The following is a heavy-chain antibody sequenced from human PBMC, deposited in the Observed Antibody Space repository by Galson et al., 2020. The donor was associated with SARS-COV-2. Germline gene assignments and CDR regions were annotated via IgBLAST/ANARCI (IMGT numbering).Heavy chain of an antibody. CDR1: GYTFTGHY. J-gene: IGHJ4*02. CDR3: ARDDLGNDY. D-gene: IGHD1-1*01. CDR2: INPNSGGT. Sequence: ASAKVSCKAPGYTFTGHYLHWVRQAPGQGLEWMGWINPNSGGTSYAQKFQGRVTMTRDTSISTAYMELSSLRSDDTAFYYCARDDLGNDYWGQGTLVTVSS. V-gene: IGHV1-2*02.